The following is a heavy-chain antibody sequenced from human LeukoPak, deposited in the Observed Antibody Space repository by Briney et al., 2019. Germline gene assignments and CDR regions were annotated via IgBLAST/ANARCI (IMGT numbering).Heavy chain of an antibody. CDR2: ISSSSSYI. CDR3: ARSPSTTVTDY. D-gene: IGHD4-17*01. J-gene: IGHJ4*02. CDR1: GFTFSSYS. Sequence: GGSLRLSXAASGFTFSSYSMNWVRQAPGKGLEWVSSISSSSSYIYYADSVKGRFTISRDNAKNSLYLQMNSLRAEDTAVYYCARSPSTTVTDYWGQGTLVTVSS. V-gene: IGHV3-21*01.